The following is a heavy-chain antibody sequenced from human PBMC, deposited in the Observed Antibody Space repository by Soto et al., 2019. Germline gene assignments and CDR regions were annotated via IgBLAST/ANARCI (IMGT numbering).Heavy chain of an antibody. CDR1: GFTFSNQF. D-gene: IGHD3-16*01. CDR2: IQNKAHGVIT. CDR3: ACIRATFGY. V-gene: IGHV3-72*01. Sequence: GRCRRLSCAAAGFTFSNQFMDWDSQAPGTGLDWVGRIQNKAHGVITEDGASMEGRVSILRDDSKNSLYLQVNRLKTELTAGDFCACIRATFGYWGPGTLVTVSS. J-gene: IGHJ4*02.